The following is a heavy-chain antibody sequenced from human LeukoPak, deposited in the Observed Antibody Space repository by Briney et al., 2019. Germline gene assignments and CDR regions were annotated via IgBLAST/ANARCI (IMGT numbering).Heavy chain of an antibody. CDR2: ISSSSSYI. CDR3: AREKGYCSSTSCSNY. J-gene: IGHJ4*02. CDR1: GFTFSSYS. Sequence: KPGGSLRLSCAASGFTFSSYSMNWVRQAPGKGLEWVSSISSSSSYIYYADSVKGRFTISRDNAKNSLYLQMNSLRAEDTAVYYCAREKGYCSSTSCSNYWGQGTLVTLSS. D-gene: IGHD2-2*01. V-gene: IGHV3-21*01.